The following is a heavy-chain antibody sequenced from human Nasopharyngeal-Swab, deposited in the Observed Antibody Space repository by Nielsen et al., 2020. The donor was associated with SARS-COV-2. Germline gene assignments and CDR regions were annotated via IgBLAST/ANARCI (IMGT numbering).Heavy chain of an antibody. CDR2: INHSGST. Sequence: SETLSPTCAVYGGSFSGYYWSWTRQPPGKGLEWIGEINHSGSTNYNPSLKSRVTISVDTSKNQFSLKLSSVTAADTAVYYCARTYYDFWSGYRFDYWGQGTLVTVSS. J-gene: IGHJ4*02. D-gene: IGHD3-3*01. V-gene: IGHV4-34*01. CDR3: ARTYYDFWSGYRFDY. CDR1: GGSFSGYY.